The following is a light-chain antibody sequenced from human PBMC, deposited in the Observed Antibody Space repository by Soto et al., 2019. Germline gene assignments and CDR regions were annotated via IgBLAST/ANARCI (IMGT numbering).Light chain of an antibody. CDR3: SSNTDINTWACV. CDR1: SCDIGSYNR. J-gene: IGLJ1*01. Sequence: QSALTQPASVSGSPGQSITISCTGTSCDIGSYNRVSWYQQHPGKAPKLIIYEVTDRPSGVSTRFSGPKSGNAASLTIYGLRDEDEAEYYLSSNTDINTWACVFETGNRSPS. V-gene: IGLV2-14*01. CDR2: EVT.